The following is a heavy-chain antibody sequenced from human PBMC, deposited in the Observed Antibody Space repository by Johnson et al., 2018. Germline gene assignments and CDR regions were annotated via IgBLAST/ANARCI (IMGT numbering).Heavy chain of an antibody. CDR2: IYPGDSDT. D-gene: IGHD3-10*01. CDR3: ARHHGSGKIYYYGMDV. V-gene: IGHV5-51*01. J-gene: IGHJ6*02. Sequence: VQLVESGAEVKKPGESLKISCKGSGYSFTSYWIGWVRQMPGKGLEWMGIIYPGDSDTRYSPSFQGQVTISADKSISTAYLQWGGLKASDTAMSYCARHHGSGKIYYYGMDVWGQGTTVTVSS. CDR1: GYSFTSYW.